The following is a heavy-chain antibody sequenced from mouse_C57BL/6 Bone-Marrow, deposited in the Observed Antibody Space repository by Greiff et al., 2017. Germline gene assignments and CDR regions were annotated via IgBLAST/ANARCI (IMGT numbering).Heavy chain of an antibody. CDR1: GYTFTSYW. CDR3: ARDYYGNFYFDY. D-gene: IGHD2-1*01. V-gene: IGHV1-55*01. CDR2: IYPGSGST. Sequence: QVQLQQPGAELVKPGASVKMSCKASGYTFTSYWITWVKQRPGQGLEWIGDIYPGSGSTNYNEKFKSKATLTVDTSSSTAYMQLSSLTSEDSAVYSCARDYYGNFYFDYWGQGTTLTVSS. J-gene: IGHJ2*01.